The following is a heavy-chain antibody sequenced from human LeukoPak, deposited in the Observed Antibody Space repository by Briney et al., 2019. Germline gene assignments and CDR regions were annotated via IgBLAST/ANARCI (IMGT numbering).Heavy chain of an antibody. D-gene: IGHD3-3*01. CDR2: IYYSGST. CDR3: ARVDYDFWSGRTNWFDP. J-gene: IGHJ5*02. Sequence: SETLSLTCAVYGGSFSGYYWSWIRQPPGKGLEWIGYIYYSGSTNYNPSLKSRVTISVDTSKNQFSLKLSSVTAADTAVYYGARVDYDFWSGRTNWFDPWGQGTLVTVSS. V-gene: IGHV4-59*01. CDR1: GGSFSGYY.